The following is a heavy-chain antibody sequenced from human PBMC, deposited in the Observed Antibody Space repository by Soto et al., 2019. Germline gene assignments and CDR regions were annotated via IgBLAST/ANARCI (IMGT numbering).Heavy chain of an antibody. Sequence: GSLRLSCAASGFTFSNAWMNWVRQAPGKGLEWVGRIKSKTDGGTTDYAAPVKGRFTISRDDSKNTLYLQMNSLKTEDTAVYYCTTDPGWRIAAAGTAYYFDYWGQETLVTVSS. CDR1: GFTFSNAW. D-gene: IGHD6-13*01. V-gene: IGHV3-15*07. CDR3: TTDPGWRIAAAGTAYYFDY. J-gene: IGHJ4*02. CDR2: IKSKTDGGTT.